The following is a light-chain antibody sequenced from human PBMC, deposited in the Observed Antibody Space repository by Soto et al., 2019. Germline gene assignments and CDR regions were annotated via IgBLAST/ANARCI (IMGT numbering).Light chain of an antibody. CDR2: TAS. J-gene: IGKJ5*01. CDR1: QGISTW. V-gene: IGKV1-12*01. Sequence: IQILQSPSSLSASVGDRVTIICPASQGISTWLAWYQQKXGKAPKXXVYTASRLQTGVPPRFSGSGSGTDFTLTINSLQPEDFATYYCQHTNNFHFTFGQGTRLEIK. CDR3: QHTNNFHFT.